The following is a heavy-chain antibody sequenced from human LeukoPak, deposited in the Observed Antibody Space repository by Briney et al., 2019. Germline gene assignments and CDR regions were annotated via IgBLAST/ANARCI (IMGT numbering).Heavy chain of an antibody. D-gene: IGHD6-13*01. CDR1: GYTFTSYD. CDR2: MNPNSANT. CDR3: ARTPGYSSNLRNAFDI. V-gene: IGHV1-8*01. J-gene: IGHJ3*02. Sequence: ASVKVSCKASGYTFTSYDINWVRQATGQGLEWMGWMNPNSANTGYAQKFQGRVTMTRNTSISTAYMELSNLRSEDTAVYYCARTPGYSSNLRNAFDIWGQGTMVTVSS.